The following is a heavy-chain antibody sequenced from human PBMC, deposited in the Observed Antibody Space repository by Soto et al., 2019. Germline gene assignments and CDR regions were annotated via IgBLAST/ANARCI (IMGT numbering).Heavy chain of an antibody. CDR1: GDTFSGYS. D-gene: IGHD5-12*01. CDR3: ARDLGSGYDPGEY. CDR2: IIPLFGTT. J-gene: IGHJ4*02. V-gene: IGHV1-69*14. Sequence: QVQLVQSGAEVKKPGSSVKVSCKASGDTFSGYSISWVRQAPGQGLEWMGGIIPLFGTTNYAQRFQGRVTITADKSTSTDYMELSSLKSEDTAIYYCARDLGSGYDPGEYWGQGTLVTVSS.